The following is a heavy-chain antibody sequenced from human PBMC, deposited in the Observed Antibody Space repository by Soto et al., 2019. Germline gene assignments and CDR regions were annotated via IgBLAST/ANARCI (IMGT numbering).Heavy chain of an antibody. V-gene: IGHV1-2*02. CDR2: INSKSGAT. D-gene: IGHD6-6*01. CDR3: ARDPVPSIWHFDV. J-gene: IGHJ2*01. Sequence: QVQLVQSGAEVKKPGASVKVSCKASGYTFSDYYMHWVRQAPGQGLEWMGFINSKSGATNYAQKFHGRVTMSRDTSSSTAYMELSNLRSEDTAIYYCARDPVPSIWHFDVWGRGTLVTVSS. CDR1: GYTFSDYY.